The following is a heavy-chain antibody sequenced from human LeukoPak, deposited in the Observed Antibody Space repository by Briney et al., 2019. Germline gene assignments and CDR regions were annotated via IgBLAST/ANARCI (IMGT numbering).Heavy chain of an antibody. CDR1: GFTFSSYW. CDR2: INSDGSST. J-gene: IGHJ3*02. Sequence: GGSLRLSCAASGFTFSSYWMHWVRQAPGKGLVWVSRINSDGSSTSYADSVKGRFTISRDNAKNTLYLQMNSLRAEDTAVYYCARERRPYYYDSSGYDAFDIWGQGTMVTVSS. V-gene: IGHV3-74*01. D-gene: IGHD3-22*01. CDR3: ARERRPYYYDSSGYDAFDI.